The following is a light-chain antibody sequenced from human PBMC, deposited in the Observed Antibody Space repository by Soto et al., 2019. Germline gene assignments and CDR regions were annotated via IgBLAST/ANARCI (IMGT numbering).Light chain of an antibody. V-gene: IGKV3-20*01. J-gene: IGKJ1*01. CDR1: QSVTRY. Sequence: VLAQSPGTLSLSPGERATLSCRASQSVTRYLAWYQQKPGRATRLLIYGASSRATGIPDRFSGSGSGTDFTLTISRLEAEDFAVYYCQQYGSSPRTFGQGTKVEIK. CDR3: QQYGSSPRT. CDR2: GAS.